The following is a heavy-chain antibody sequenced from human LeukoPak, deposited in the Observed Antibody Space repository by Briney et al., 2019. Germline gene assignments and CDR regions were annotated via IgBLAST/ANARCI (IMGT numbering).Heavy chain of an antibody. CDR2: ISWNSGSI. J-gene: IGHJ4*02. V-gene: IGHV3-9*01. D-gene: IGHD2-2*01. CDR1: GFTFDDYA. CDR3: AKEDRGYCSSTSCSYFDY. Sequence: GGSLRLSCAASGFTFDDYAMHWVRQAPGKGLEWVSGISWNSGSIGYADSVKGRFTISRDNAKNSLYLQMNSLRAEDTALYYCAKEDRGYCSSTSCSYFDYWGQGTLVTVSS.